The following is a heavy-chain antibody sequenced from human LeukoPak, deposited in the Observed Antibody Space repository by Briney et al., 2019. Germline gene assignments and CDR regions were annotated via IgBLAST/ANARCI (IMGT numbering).Heavy chain of an antibody. V-gene: IGHV3-23*01. Sequence: GGSLRLSCAASGFTFSSYSMNWVRQAPGKGLEWVSTISTSGGSTYYADSVAGRFTISRDNSKNTLDLQMNSLRAEDTAVYYCAKETGSGGDPFDYWGQGTLVTVSS. CDR2: ISTSGGST. CDR3: AKETGSGGDPFDY. CDR1: GFTFSSYS. D-gene: IGHD2-21*02. J-gene: IGHJ4*02.